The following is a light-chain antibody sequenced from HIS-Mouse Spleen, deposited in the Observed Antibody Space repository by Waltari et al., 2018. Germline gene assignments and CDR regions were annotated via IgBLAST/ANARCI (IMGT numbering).Light chain of an antibody. V-gene: IGLV2-23*01. Sequence: SALTQPASVSVSPAQSNTIPCTGPSSDCGIYHLVSWYQQHPGKAPKPNIYEGSKRPSGVSNRFSGSKSSNTASLTISGLQAEDEADYYCCSYAGSRVFGGGTKLTVL. CDR2: EGS. CDR3: CSYAGSRV. J-gene: IGLJ2*01. CDR1: SSDCGIYHL.